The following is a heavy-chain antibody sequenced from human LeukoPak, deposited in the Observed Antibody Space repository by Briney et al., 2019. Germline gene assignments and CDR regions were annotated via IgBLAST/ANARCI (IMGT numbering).Heavy chain of an antibody. CDR3: APDYYYYGMVV. Sequence: GGSLRLSCAASGFTFSTYEMNWVRQAPGKGLEWVSYISSGGSTIYYADSVKGRFTISRGNAKSSLFLQMNSLRAEDTAVYYCAPDYYYYGMVVRGQGTTVTVTS. CDR1: GFTFSTYE. J-gene: IGHJ6*02. V-gene: IGHV3-48*03. CDR2: ISSGGSTI.